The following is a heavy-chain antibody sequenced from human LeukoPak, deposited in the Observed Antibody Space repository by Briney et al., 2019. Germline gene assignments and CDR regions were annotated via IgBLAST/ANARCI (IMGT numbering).Heavy chain of an antibody. J-gene: IGHJ4*02. V-gene: IGHV3-48*04. CDR2: ISSSSSTI. Sequence: PGGSLRLSCAASGFTFSSYSMNWVRQAPGKGLEWVSYISSSSSTIYYADSVKGRFTISRDNAKNSLYLQMNSLRAEDTAVYYCARGRRPIWFGELSSPFDYWGQGTLATVSS. CDR1: GFTFSSYS. CDR3: ARGRRPIWFGELSSPFDY. D-gene: IGHD3-10*01.